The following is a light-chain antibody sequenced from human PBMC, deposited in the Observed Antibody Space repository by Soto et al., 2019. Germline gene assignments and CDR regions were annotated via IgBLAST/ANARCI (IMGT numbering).Light chain of an antibody. V-gene: IGKV3D-11*02. CDR1: QSVSSY. Sequence: EIVLTQSPATLSVSPGESVTLSCRASQSVSSYLAWYQQKPGQAPRLLIYDASNRATGIPARFSGSGPGTDFTLTTSSLEPEDFAVYYCQQRSNWHPITFGQGTRLEIK. CDR2: DAS. J-gene: IGKJ5*01. CDR3: QQRSNWHPIT.